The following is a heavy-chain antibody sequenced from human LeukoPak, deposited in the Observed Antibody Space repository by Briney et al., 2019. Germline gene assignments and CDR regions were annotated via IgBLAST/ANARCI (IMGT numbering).Heavy chain of an antibody. Sequence: GGSLRLSCAASGFTFCSYAMHWVRQAPGKGLEWVAVISYDGSNKYYADSVKGRFTISRDNSKNTLYLQMNSLRAEDTAVYYCASPRKLDIVVVVAALDYWGQGTLVTVSS. V-gene: IGHV3-30*04. D-gene: IGHD2-15*01. CDR1: GFTFCSYA. J-gene: IGHJ4*02. CDR3: ASPRKLDIVVVVAALDY. CDR2: ISYDGSNK.